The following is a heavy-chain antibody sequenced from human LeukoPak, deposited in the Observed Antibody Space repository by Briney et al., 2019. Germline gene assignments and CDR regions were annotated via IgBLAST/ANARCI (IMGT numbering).Heavy chain of an antibody. Sequence: PGGSLRLSCAASGFTFSSYSMNWVRQAPGKGLEWVSSISRSSSYISYADSVKGRFTISRDNPKNPLYLQMNSLRAEDTAVYYCARVPGPGMAFDYWGQGTLVTVSS. J-gene: IGHJ4*02. CDR1: GFTFSSYS. CDR2: ISRSSSYI. D-gene: IGHD6-13*01. CDR3: ARVPGPGMAFDY. V-gene: IGHV3-21*01.